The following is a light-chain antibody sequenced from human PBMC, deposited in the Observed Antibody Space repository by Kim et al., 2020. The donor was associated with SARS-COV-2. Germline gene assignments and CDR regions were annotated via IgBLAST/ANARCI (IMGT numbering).Light chain of an antibody. CDR3: QQRSNWHPA. J-gene: IGKJ3*01. Sequence: LSPGERATLSCRASQSVSSYLAWYQQKPGQAPRLLIYDASNRATGIPARFSGSGPGTDFTLTISSLEPEDFAVYYCQQRSNWHPAFGPGTKVDIK. V-gene: IGKV3D-11*02. CDR2: DAS. CDR1: QSVSSY.